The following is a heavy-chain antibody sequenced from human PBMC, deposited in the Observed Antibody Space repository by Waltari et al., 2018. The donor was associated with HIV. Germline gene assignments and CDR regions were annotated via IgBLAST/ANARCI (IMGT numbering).Heavy chain of an antibody. D-gene: IGHD3-22*01. Sequence: QVQLVQSGAEVKKPGASVKVSCKASGYTFIGHYLYWVRQAPGRGLEWMGWSDPNSGDTNYAQKFQGRVTMTRDTSISTAYMELSRLRPDDTAVYYCARTYYYDSSGYYAPWGQGTLVTVSS. CDR1: GYTFIGHY. CDR2: SDPNSGDT. CDR3: ARTYYYDSSGYYAP. V-gene: IGHV1-2*02. J-gene: IGHJ5*02.